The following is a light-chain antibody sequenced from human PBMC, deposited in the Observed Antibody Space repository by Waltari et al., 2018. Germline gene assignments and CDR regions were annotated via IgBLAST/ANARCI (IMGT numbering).Light chain of an antibody. CDR3: QQLHSYPVT. J-gene: IGKJ4*01. CDR1: QAISSA. Sequence: AVQLTQSPSSLSASVGDRVTITCRASQAISSALAWYQQKPGKAPNLLIYAASNLESGVPSRFSGSGSGTHFTITISSLQPADFATYYCQQLHSYPVTFGGGTKVEIK. CDR2: AAS. V-gene: IGKV1-13*02.